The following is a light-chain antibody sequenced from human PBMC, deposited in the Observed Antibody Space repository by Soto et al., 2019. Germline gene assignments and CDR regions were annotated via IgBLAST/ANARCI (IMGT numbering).Light chain of an antibody. CDR3: CSYAGSDTLL. Sequence: QSALTQPASVSGSPGQSITISCTGTSSDVGSYNLVSWYQQHPGKAPKLMIYEGSKRPSGVSNRFSGSKSGNTASLTISGLQAEDEADYYCCSYAGSDTLLFGGATNFTVL. CDR2: EGS. J-gene: IGLJ2*01. V-gene: IGLV2-23*01. CDR1: SSDVGSYNL.